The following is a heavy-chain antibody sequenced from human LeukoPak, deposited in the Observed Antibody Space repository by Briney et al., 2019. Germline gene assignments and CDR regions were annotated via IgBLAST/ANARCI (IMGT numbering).Heavy chain of an antibody. CDR1: GFIFSTYG. Sequence: GRSLRLSCAASGFIFSTYGMHWVRQAPGKGLEWVSVIHSGGRTKYAASVRDRFTISRDPAKNTVYLQMNSLRVDDTAAYYCARPGSASGYWVQWGQGTLVTVSS. CDR2: IHSGGRT. D-gene: IGHD3-3*01. V-gene: IGHV3-66*01. CDR3: ARPGSASGYWVQ. J-gene: IGHJ4*02.